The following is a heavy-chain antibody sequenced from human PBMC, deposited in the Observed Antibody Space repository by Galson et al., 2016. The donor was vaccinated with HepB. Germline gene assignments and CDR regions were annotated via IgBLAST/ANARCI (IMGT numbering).Heavy chain of an antibody. Sequence: SVKVSCKASGGNFSSYAISWVRQAPGQGLEWMGGIIPILDIPNYAQKFQGRVTISADKSTTTSYMELSSLRSEETALYYCARGGYHYNGLDVWGQGTTVTVSS. CDR1: GGNFSSYA. J-gene: IGHJ6*02. V-gene: IGHV1-69*10. CDR3: ARGGYHYNGLDV. CDR2: IIPILDIP.